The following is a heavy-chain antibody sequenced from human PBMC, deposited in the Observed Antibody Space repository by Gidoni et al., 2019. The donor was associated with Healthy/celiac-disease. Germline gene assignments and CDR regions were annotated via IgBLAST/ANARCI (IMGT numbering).Heavy chain of an antibody. CDR2: INAGNGNT. CDR3: ARDRPPEGYYYYGMDV. CDR1: GYTFTSYA. Sequence: QVQLVQSGAEVKKPGASVKVSCKASGYTFTSYAMHWVRQAPGQRLEWMGWINAGNGNTKYSQKFQGRVTITRDTSASTAYMELSSLRSEDTAVYYCARDRPPEGYYYYGMDVWGQGTTVTVSS. V-gene: IGHV1-3*01. D-gene: IGHD6-6*01. J-gene: IGHJ6*02.